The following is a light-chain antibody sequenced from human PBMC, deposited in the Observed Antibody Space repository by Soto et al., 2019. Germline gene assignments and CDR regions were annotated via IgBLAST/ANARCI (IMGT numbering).Light chain of an antibody. CDR3: QQRHNWPIT. J-gene: IGKJ5*01. Sequence: EIVLTQSPATLSRSPGERATVSCRASQSVRSSLAWYQLKPGQAPRLVIYDASKRATGIPPRFRGSGSGTDFTLTINSLEPEDFGVYDCQQRHNWPITFGQGTRLEIK. CDR1: QSVRSS. CDR2: DAS. V-gene: IGKV3-11*01.